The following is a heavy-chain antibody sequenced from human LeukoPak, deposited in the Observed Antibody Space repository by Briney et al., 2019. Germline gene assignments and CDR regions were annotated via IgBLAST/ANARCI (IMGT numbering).Heavy chain of an antibody. D-gene: IGHD3-22*01. Sequence: RASVKVSCKASGYTFISYGISWVRQAPGQGLEWMGWISAYNGNTNYAQKLQGRVTMTTDTSTSTAYMELRSLRSDDTAVYYCARDFIYRLDLNYYDSSGYNAFDIWGQGTMVTVSS. CDR1: GYTFISYG. J-gene: IGHJ3*02. V-gene: IGHV1-18*01. CDR2: ISAYNGNT. CDR3: ARDFIYRLDLNYYDSSGYNAFDI.